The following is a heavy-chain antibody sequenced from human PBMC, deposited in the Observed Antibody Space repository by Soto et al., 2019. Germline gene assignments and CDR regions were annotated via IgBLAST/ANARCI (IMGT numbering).Heavy chain of an antibody. CDR2: IGTGTRTR. CDR3: ARSYSYGFGY. CDR1: GFVLSSYS. V-gene: IGHV3-48*01. Sequence: EVQLVESGGGLVQPGGSLRLSCAASGFVLSSYSMSWVRQAPGKGLEWVSYIGTGTRTRYYADSVKGRFTISRDNGKNSLFLQMNSLRAEDTALYYCARSYSYGFGYWGQGTLFTVSS. D-gene: IGHD5-18*01. J-gene: IGHJ4*02.